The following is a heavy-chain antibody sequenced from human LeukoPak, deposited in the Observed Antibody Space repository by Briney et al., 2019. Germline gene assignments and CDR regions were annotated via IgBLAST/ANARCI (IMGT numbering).Heavy chain of an antibody. CDR2: INPSGGST. J-gene: IGHJ4*02. Sequence: ASVKVSCKASGYTFTSYGISWVRQAPGQGLEWMGIINPSGGSTSYAQKFQGRVTMTRDTSTSTVYMELSSLRSEDTAVYYCARGPGGYLLGYWGQGTLVTVSS. CDR3: ARGPGGYLLGY. CDR1: GYTFTSYG. D-gene: IGHD2-8*02. V-gene: IGHV1-46*01.